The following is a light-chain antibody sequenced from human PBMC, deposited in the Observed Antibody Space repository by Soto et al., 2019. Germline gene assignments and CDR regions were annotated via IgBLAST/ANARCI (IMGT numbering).Light chain of an antibody. CDR3: QHFGSSPPVI. Sequence: EIELTQSPGTLSLSPVESATLSCRVSQTTSPKYVAWYQQRRGLAPRLLVYGAPKRAAGIPDRFRGSGSGSEFSLTISGLEPEDFAVYFCQHFGSSPPVIFGQGTRLEIK. V-gene: IGKV3-20*01. J-gene: IGKJ5*01. CDR1: QTTSPKY. CDR2: GAP.